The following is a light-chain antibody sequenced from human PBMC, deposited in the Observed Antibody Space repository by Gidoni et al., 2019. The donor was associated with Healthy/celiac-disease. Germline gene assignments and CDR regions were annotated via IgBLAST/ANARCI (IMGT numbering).Light chain of an antibody. V-gene: IGKV3-20*01. J-gene: IGKJ1*01. CDR3: QQYGSSRT. Sequence: EIGLTQYPGTLSFSPGERATLSCRASQSVSSSYLAWYQQKPGQAPRLLIYGASSRATVIPDRFSGSGSGTDFTLTISRLEAEDFAVYYCQQYGSSRTFGQGTKVEIK. CDR2: GAS. CDR1: QSVSSSY.